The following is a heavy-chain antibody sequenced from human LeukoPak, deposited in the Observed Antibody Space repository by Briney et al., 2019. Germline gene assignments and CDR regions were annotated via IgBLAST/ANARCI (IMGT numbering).Heavy chain of an antibody. CDR3: ARGLPKYYYDRSRGSERLDY. CDR1: GGSFSGYY. V-gene: IGHV4-34*01. CDR2: INHSGST. Sequence: PSETLSLTCAVYGGSFSGYYWSWIRQPPGKGVEWVGEINHSGSTNYNPSLKSRVTISVDTSKNQFFLKLSSVTAADTAVYYCARGLPKYYYDRSRGSERLDYWGQGTLVTVSS. J-gene: IGHJ4*02. D-gene: IGHD3-22*01.